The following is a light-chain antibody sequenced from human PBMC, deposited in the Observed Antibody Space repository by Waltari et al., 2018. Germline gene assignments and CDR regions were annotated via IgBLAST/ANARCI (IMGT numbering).Light chain of an antibody. CDR3: QQYDISPLT. CDR2: GAS. CDR1: QTVRTTY. Sequence: EIVLTQSPGTLSLSPGERATLSCRASQTVRTTYLAWYQQKPGQAPTLLFYGASSRATGIPDRFSGSGSGTDFSLTISSLEPEDFAVYYCQQYDISPLTFGGGTKVEIK. V-gene: IGKV3-20*01. J-gene: IGKJ4*01.